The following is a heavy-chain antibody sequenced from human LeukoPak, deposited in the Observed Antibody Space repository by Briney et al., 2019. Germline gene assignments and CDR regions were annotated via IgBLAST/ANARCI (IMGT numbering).Heavy chain of an antibody. V-gene: IGHV1-69*05. J-gene: IGHJ4*02. CDR1: GGTFSSYA. Sequence: ASVTVSCKASGGTFSSYAISWVRQAPGQGLEWMGGIIPIFGTANYAQKFQGRVTITRDTSASTAYMELSSLRSEDTAVYYCARGFSLERSYYFDYWGQGTLVTVSS. D-gene: IGHD1-1*01. CDR2: IIPIFGTA. CDR3: ARGFSLERSYYFDY.